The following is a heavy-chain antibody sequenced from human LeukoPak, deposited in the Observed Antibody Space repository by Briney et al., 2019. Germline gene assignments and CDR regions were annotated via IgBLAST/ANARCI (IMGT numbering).Heavy chain of an antibody. V-gene: IGHV4-59*13. Sequence: NASSTLPLSCAVSGASISSYSWCCSRLPPGMVLGWSSYIYCTGSTNYTPSLKSRVTISVDTSKNQFSLKLSYVTAADTAVYYCARLIAARNWPYVGAFDIWGQGTMVTVSS. CDR1: GASISSYS. CDR3: ARLIAARNWPYVGAFDI. CDR2: IYCTGST. J-gene: IGHJ3*02. D-gene: IGHD6-13*01.